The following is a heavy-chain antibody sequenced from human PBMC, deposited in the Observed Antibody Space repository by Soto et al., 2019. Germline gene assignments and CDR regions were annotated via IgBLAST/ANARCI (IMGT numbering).Heavy chain of an antibody. CDR2: TDYSGHT. CDR3: ARDREYYYGSGGLYGMDV. J-gene: IGHJ6*02. Sequence: PSETLSLTFTVSADSLRPYYYTWIRQAPGKTLPRIACTDYSGHTNYNPSLKSRVTMSIDTSTKQGSPKLSSVTVADTAVYYCARDREYYYGSGGLYGMDVWGQGSTVTVCS. D-gene: IGHD3-10*01. V-gene: IGHV4-59*01. CDR1: ADSLRPYY.